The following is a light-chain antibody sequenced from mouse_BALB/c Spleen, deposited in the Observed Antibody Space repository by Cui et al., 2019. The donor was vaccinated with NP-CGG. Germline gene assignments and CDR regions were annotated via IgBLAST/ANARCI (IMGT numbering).Light chain of an antibody. J-gene: IGLJ1*01. V-gene: IGLV1*01. CDR2: GTN. Sequence: QAVVTQESALTTSPGETVTLTCRSSTGAVTTSNYANWVQEKPDHLFTGLIGGTNNRAPGVPARFSGSLIGDKAALTITGAQTKDEAIYFCVLWYSNHWVFGGGTKLTVL. CDR1: TGAVTTSNY. CDR3: VLWYSNHWV.